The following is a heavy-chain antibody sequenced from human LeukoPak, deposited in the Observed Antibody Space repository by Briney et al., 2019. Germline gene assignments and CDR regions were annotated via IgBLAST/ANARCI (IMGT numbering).Heavy chain of an antibody. CDR1: GFSFSSYG. J-gene: IGHJ4*02. CDR3: ASGGYTSSWYVVDY. D-gene: IGHD6-13*01. CDR2: VSYDGSNK. V-gene: IGHV3-30*03. Sequence: GGSLRLSCAASGFSFSSYGMHWVRQAPGKGLEWVAVVSYDGSNKYYADSVKGRFTISRDNSKNTLYLQMSSLRPEDTAVYYCASGGYTSSWYVVDYWGQGTLVTVSS.